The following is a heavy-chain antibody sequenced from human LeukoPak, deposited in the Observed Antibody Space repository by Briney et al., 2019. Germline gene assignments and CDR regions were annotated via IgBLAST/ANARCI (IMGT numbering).Heavy chain of an antibody. J-gene: IGHJ3*02. V-gene: IGHV3-21*01. D-gene: IGHD6-6*01. CDR1: GFTFSSYS. CDR3: ARVYSSSYLDI. Sequence: GGSLRLSCAASGFTFSSYSMNWVRQAPGKGLEWVSSISSSNSYIYYADSVKGRFTISRDNAKNSLYLQMNSLRAEDTAVYYCARVYSSSYLDIWGQGTMVTVSS. CDR2: ISSSNSYI.